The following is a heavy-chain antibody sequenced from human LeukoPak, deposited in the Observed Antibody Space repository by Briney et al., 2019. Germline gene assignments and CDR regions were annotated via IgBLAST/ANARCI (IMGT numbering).Heavy chain of an antibody. V-gene: IGHV3-23*01. CDR1: GFTFSSYA. J-gene: IGHJ4*02. D-gene: IGHD2-15*01. CDR2: ISCSGGST. CDR3: AKSPVSSCRGSFCYPFDY. Sequence: GGSLRLSCAASGFTFSSYAMSWVRQAPGKGLEWVSAISCSGGSTYYADYVKGRFTISRDNSRNTLYLQMNTLRADDTAVYFCAKSPVSSCRGSFCYPFDYWGQGNLVTVSS.